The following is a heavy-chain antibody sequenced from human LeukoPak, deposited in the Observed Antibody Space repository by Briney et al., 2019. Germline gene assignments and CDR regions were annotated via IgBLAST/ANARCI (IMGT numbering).Heavy chain of an antibody. CDR2: INPSGGST. Sequence: ASVKVSCKASGYTFTSYYMHWVRQAPGQGLEWMGIINPSGGSTSYAQKFQGRVTMTRDTSTSTVYMELSSLRSEDTAVYYCAREIAVATNGDYGMDVWGQGTTVTVPS. CDR3: AREIAVATNGDYGMDV. V-gene: IGHV1-46*01. D-gene: IGHD6-19*01. J-gene: IGHJ6*02. CDR1: GYTFTSYY.